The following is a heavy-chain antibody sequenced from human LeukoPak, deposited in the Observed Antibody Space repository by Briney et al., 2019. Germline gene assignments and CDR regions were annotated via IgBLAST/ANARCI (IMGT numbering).Heavy chain of an antibody. CDR1: GFTFKNYG. V-gene: IGHV3-33*01. CDR3: ATLRSDGSGWYHFDY. CDR2: IWYDGSNK. J-gene: IGHJ4*02. Sequence: GRSLRLSCAASGFTFKNYGTPWVRQAPGKGLEWVSLIWYDGSNKDYADSVKGRFTISRDNSKNMLYLQMNSLRAEDTAVYYCATLRSDGSGWYHFDYWGQGALVTVSS. D-gene: IGHD6-19*01.